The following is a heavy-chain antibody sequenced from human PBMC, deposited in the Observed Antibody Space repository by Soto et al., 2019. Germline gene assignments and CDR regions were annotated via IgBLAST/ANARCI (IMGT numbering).Heavy chain of an antibody. CDR3: AKDRWSNYPTYFDY. V-gene: IGHV3-23*01. J-gene: IGHJ4*02. CDR1: GFTFSSHA. CDR2: ISGNGGIT. D-gene: IGHD4-4*01. Sequence: GGSLRLSCAASGFTFSSHAMSWVRQTPGKGLEWVSSISGNGGITYYADSVKGRFTISRDNSKNTLYLQMNSLRAEDTAVYYCAKDRWSNYPTYFDYWGQGTLVTVSS.